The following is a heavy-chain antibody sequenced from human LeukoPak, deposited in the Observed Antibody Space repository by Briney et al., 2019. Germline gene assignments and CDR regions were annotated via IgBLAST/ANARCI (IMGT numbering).Heavy chain of an antibody. CDR2: IKPKTDGETT. V-gene: IGHV3-15*07. CDR3: ITPLPYSAQ. Sequence: GGAPRLPRAAPRFTFSNAYMKWVPPAPGKGLEGVGRIKPKTDGETTEYAAPVKDRFSISRDDSKSMMYLQMNSLKTEDTAVYYCITPLPYSAQGGQGTLVTVSS. J-gene: IGHJ4*02. D-gene: IGHD2-21*01. CDR1: RFTFSNAY.